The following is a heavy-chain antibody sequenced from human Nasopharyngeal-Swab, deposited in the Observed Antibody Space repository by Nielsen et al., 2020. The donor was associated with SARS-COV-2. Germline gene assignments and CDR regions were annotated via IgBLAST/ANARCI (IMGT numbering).Heavy chain of an antibody. J-gene: IGHJ4*02. D-gene: IGHD3-22*01. CDR1: GGSFSGYY. CDR2: IYHSGST. CDR3: AVHYYDSSGFPNYYFDY. Sequence: SETLSLTCAVYGGSFSGYYWSWIRQPPGKGLEWIGEIYHSGSTNYNPSLKSRVTISVDKSKNQFSLKLSSVTAADTAVYYCAVHYYDSSGFPNYYFDYWGQGTLVTVSS. V-gene: IGHV4-34*01.